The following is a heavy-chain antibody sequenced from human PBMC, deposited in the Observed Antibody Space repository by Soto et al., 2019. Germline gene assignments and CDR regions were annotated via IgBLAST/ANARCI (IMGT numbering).Heavy chain of an antibody. D-gene: IGHD1-26*01. Sequence: SETLSLTCAVYGGSFSGYYWSWIRQPPGKGLEWIGEINHSGSTNYNPSLKSRVTISVDTSKNQFSLKLSSVTAADTAVYYCARQKVGATIGYYWGQGTLVTVSS. CDR1: GGSFSGYY. CDR2: INHSGST. J-gene: IGHJ4*02. V-gene: IGHV4-34*01. CDR3: ARQKVGATIGYY.